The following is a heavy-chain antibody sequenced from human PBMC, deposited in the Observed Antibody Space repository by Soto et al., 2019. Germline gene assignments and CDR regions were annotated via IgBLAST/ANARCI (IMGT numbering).Heavy chain of an antibody. J-gene: IGHJ4*02. CDR3: AKRRTVAAGHFDY. Sequence: GGSLRLSCAASGFTFSSYAMTWVRQAPGKGLEWVSTFSGSGGNTYYADSVKGRFTISRDDSKNTLYLQMNSLRAEDTAVYYCAKRRTVAAGHFDYWGQGTLVTVSS. D-gene: IGHD6-13*01. V-gene: IGHV3-23*01. CDR2: FSGSGGNT. CDR1: GFTFSSYA.